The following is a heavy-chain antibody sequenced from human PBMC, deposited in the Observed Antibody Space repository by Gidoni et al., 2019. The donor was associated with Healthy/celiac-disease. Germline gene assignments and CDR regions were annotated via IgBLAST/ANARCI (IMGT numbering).Heavy chain of an antibody. CDR2: ISAYNGNT. V-gene: IGHV1-18*01. Sequence: KVYGKASGYTFTSYGISWVRQAPGQGLEWMGWISAYNGNTNYAQKLQGRVTMTTDTSTSTAYMELRSLRYDDTAVYYCARVPTIMVVVPAALNTFDYWGQGTLVTVSS. J-gene: IGHJ4*02. CDR1: GYTFTSYG. D-gene: IGHD2-2*01. CDR3: ARVPTIMVVVPAALNTFDY.